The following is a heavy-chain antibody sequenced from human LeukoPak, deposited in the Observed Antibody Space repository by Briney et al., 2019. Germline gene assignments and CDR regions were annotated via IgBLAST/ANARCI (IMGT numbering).Heavy chain of an antibody. D-gene: IGHD3-9*01. Sequence: GGSLRLSCAASGFTFSSYAMSWVRQAPGKGLEWVSAISGSGGSTYYADSVKGRFTISRDNSKNTLYLQMNSLRAEDTAVYYCAKGGYDILTGYYDYWGQGTLVTVSS. J-gene: IGHJ4*02. CDR3: AKGGYDILTGYYDY. CDR2: ISGSGGST. CDR1: GFTFSSYA. V-gene: IGHV3-23*01.